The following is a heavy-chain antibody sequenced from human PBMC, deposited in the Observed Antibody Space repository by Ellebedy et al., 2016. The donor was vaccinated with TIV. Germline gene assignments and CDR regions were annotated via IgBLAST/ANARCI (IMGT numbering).Heavy chain of an antibody. V-gene: IGHV3-11*01. CDR1: GFTFSDYY. J-gene: IGHJ6*02. CDR2: ISSSGSTI. D-gene: IGHD5-18*01. CDR3: AREGDTAMVHGMDV. Sequence: PGGSLRLSCAASGFTFSDYYMSWIRQAPGKVLAWVSYISSSGSTIYYADSVKGRFTISRDNAKNSLYLQMNSLRAEDTAVYYCAREGDTAMVHGMDVWGQGTTVTVSS.